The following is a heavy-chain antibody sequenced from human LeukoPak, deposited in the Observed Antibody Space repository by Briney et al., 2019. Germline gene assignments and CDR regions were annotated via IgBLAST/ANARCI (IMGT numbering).Heavy chain of an antibody. CDR3: ARDGGHCSSTSCSGLFDY. D-gene: IGHD2-2*01. J-gene: IGHJ4*02. Sequence: ASVKVSCKASGYTFTNYNMNWVRQAPGQGLEWMGIINPSVGSTSYAQKFQGRVTMTRDTSTSTVYMELSSLRSEDTAVYYCARDGGHCSSTSCSGLFDYWGQGTLVTVSS. CDR2: INPSVGST. V-gene: IGHV1-46*01. CDR1: GYTFTNYN.